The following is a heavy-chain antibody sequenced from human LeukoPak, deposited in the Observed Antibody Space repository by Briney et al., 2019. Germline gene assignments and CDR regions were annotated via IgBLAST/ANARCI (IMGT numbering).Heavy chain of an antibody. CDR2: INPNNGGT. Sequence: GASAKVSCKASGYTFTGYYIHWVRQAPGQGLEWMGRINPNNGGTNYAQKFQGRVTMTRDMSMSTAYMELRSLRSDDTAVYYCARDSVTGRPDFDYWGQGTLVTVSS. V-gene: IGHV1-2*06. CDR3: ARDSVTGRPDFDY. J-gene: IGHJ4*02. CDR1: GYTFTGYY. D-gene: IGHD7-27*01.